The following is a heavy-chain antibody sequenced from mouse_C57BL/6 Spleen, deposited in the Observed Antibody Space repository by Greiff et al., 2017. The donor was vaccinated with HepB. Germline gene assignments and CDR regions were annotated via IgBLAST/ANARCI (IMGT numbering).Heavy chain of an antibody. D-gene: IGHD2-3*01. CDR3: ARGALYGGYYYAMDY. CDR1: GFTFRDFY. J-gene: IGHJ4*01. V-gene: IGHV7-1*01. Sequence: EVKVVESGGGLVQSGRSLRLSCATSGFTFRDFYMEWVRQAPGKGLEWIAGSRNKANDYTTEYSVSVKGRIIVSRDTTQSCLCLQMNALRTEDAAIYYCARGALYGGYYYAMDYWGQGTSVTVSS. CDR2: SRNKANDYTT.